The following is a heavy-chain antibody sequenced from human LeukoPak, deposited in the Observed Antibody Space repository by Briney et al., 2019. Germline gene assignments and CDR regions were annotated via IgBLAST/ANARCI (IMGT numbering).Heavy chain of an antibody. CDR3: AMTGIWSAANWFDP. D-gene: IGHD3-10*01. V-gene: IGHV4-30-4*01. CDR2: IYCSGST. Sequence: SETLSLTCTVSGGSISSGDYYWSWIRQPPGKGLEWIGYIYCSGSTYYNPSLKSRVTISVDTSKNQFSLKLSSVTAADTAVYYCAMTGIWSAANWFDPWGQGTLVTVSS. J-gene: IGHJ5*02. CDR1: GGSISSGDYY.